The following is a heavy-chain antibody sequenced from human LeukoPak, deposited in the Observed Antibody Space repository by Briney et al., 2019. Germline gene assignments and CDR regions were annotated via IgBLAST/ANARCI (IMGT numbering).Heavy chain of an antibody. V-gene: IGHV3-53*01. CDR1: GFTVSDNY. CDR3: ARGGDTIGSIRSPFDI. D-gene: IGHD3-22*01. Sequence: SGRSLRLSCAASGFTVSDNYTSWVRQAPGKGLEWVSAISGGGSTYYADSVKGRFIISRDNSKKTVYLQLNSLRAEDTAVYYCARGGDTIGSIRSPFDIWGQGTMVTVSS. CDR2: ISGGGST. J-gene: IGHJ3*02.